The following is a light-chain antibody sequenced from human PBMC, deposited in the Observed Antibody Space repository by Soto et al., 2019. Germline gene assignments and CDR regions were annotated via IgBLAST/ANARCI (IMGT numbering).Light chain of an antibody. CDR2: GAS. V-gene: IGKV3-20*01. CDR3: QHYGSSPYT. CDR1: QSVSSSY. Sequence: EVVLTQSPGTLSLSPGDRATLSCRASQSVSSSYLAWYQQKPGQAPRLLIYGASSRATGTPDRFSGSGSGTDFTLTISRLEPEDFAVYYCQHYGSSPYTFGQGTKLEIK. J-gene: IGKJ2*01.